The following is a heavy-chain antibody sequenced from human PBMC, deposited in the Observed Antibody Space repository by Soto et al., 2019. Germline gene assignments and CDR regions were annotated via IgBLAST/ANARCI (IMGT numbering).Heavy chain of an antibody. CDR1: GGTFSSYA. CDR3: AAQYSPYYYYYGMEV. CDR2: IIPIFGTA. Sequence: VASVKVSCKASGGTFSSYAISWVRQAPLQVLEWMVGIIPIFGTANYAQKFQGRVTITADESTSTAYMELSSLRSEDTAVYYCAAQYSPYYYYYGMEVWGQGTTVTFSS. V-gene: IGHV1-69*13. D-gene: IGHD2-21*01. J-gene: IGHJ6*01.